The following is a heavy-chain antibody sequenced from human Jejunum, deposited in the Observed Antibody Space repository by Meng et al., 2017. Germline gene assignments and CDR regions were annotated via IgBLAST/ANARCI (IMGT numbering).Heavy chain of an antibody. Sequence: QLQLQESGPGLVTPSETLSLSCTVSGGSLSSGSPYWGWIRQSPGKGLEWIGTAYYSGSSYYNPSLRSRVIILVDTSKNQFSLRLSSVTAADTAVYYCARQMDSEYDEGYFFDYWGQGILVTVSS. CDR3: ARQMDSEYDEGYFFDY. D-gene: IGHD2-2*03. V-gene: IGHV4-39*01. CDR1: GGSLSSGSPY. J-gene: IGHJ4*02. CDR2: AYYSGSS.